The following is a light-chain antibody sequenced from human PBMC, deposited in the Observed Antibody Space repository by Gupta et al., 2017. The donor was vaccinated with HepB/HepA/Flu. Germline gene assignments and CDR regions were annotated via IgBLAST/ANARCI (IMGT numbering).Light chain of an antibody. CDR3: HQYGTSPRS. J-gene: IGKJ1*01. Sequence: QAPRLLIYGASSRANGIPDRFTGSGSGTDFTLTISRLYPEDFAMYFSHQYGTSPRSFGXGTKVEVK. V-gene: IGKV3-20*01. CDR2: GAS.